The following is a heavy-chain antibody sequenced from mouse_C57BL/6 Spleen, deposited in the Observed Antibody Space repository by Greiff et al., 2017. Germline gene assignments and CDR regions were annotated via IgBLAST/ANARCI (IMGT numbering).Heavy chain of an antibody. D-gene: IGHD2-2*01. J-gene: IGHJ3*01. CDR2: IHPNSGST. CDR1: GYTFTSYW. Sequence: QVQLQQPGAELVKPGASVKLSCKASGYTFTSYWMHWVKQRPGQGLEWIGMIHPNSGSTNYHEKFKSKATLTVDKSSSTAYMQISSLTSEDSAVYYCARGYGYDGAWFAYWGQGTLVTVSA. CDR3: ARGYGYDGAWFAY. V-gene: IGHV1-64*01.